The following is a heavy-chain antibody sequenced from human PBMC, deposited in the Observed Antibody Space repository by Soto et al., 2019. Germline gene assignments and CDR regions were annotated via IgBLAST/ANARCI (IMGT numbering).Heavy chain of an antibody. CDR3: ARSIAAPKVYYYYYGMDV. D-gene: IGHD6-6*01. J-gene: IGHJ6*02. CDR2: INPNSGGT. V-gene: IGHV1-2*02. CDR1: GYTFTGYY. Sequence: ASVKVSCKSSGYTFTGYYMHWVRQAPGQGLDWMGWINPNSGGTNYAQKFQGRVTMTRDTSISTAYMELSRLRSDDTAVYYCARSIAAPKVYYYYYGMDVWGQGTTVTVSS.